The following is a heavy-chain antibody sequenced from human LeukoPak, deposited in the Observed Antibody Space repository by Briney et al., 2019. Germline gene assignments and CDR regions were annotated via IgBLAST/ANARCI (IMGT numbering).Heavy chain of an antibody. J-gene: IGHJ4*02. Sequence: GGSLRLSCAASGFTFSSYTMSWVRQAPGKGLVWVSRLSSDGRDPSYADSVKGRFTISRDNAKNTLYMQMNSLRGEDTAVYYCARGVYEEDVNYWGQGTLVTVSS. CDR1: GFTFSSYT. D-gene: IGHD2-8*01. CDR2: LSSDGRDP. V-gene: IGHV3-74*01. CDR3: ARGVYEEDVNY.